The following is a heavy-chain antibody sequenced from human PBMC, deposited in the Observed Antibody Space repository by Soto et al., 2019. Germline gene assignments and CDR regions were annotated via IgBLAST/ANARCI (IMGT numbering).Heavy chain of an antibody. CDR1: GCTFSSYA. D-gene: IGHD2-2*01. J-gene: IGHJ6*02. V-gene: IGHV1-69*13. CDR3: ARDCSSTSCYPLYYYGMDV. Sequence: SVKVSCKASGCTFSSYAISWVRQAPGQGLEWMGGIIPIFGTANYAQKFQGRVTITADESTSTAYMELSSLRSEDTAVYYCARDCSSTSCYPLYYYGMDVWGQGTTVTVSS. CDR2: IIPIFGTA.